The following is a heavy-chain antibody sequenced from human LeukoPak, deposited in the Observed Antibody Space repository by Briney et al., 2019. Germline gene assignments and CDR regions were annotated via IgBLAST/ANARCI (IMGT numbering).Heavy chain of an antibody. CDR1: GGPISSYY. D-gene: IGHD1-26*01. J-gene: IGHJ4*02. V-gene: IGHV4-4*07. CDR2: IYSSGSSGST. CDR3: ARGGAYYFDY. Sequence: SETLSLTCTVSGGPISSYYWSWIRQPAGKGLEWIGRIYSSGSSGSTNYNPSLKSRVTMSVDTSKNQFFLKLSSVTAADTAVYYCARGGAYYFDYWGQGTLVTVSS.